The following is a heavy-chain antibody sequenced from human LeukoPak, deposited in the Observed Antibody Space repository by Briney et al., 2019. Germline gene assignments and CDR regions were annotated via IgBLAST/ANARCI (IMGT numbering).Heavy chain of an antibody. CDR1: GFTFSSYS. CDR2: ISSSSSTI. V-gene: IGHV3-48*01. Sequence: GGSLRLSCAASGFTFSSYSMNWVRQAPGKGLEWVSYISSSSSTIYYADSVKGRFTISRDSSKNTLFLQMNRLRPEDAAVYYCAKAPVTTCRGAYCYPFDYWGQGTLVTVSS. D-gene: IGHD2-21*01. CDR3: AKAPVTTCRGAYCYPFDY. J-gene: IGHJ4*02.